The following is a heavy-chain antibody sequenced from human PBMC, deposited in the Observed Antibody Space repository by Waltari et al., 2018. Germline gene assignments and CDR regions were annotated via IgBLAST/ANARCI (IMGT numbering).Heavy chain of an antibody. CDR3: ARQGLYCRSSNCVGLDFSH. CDR1: GGSVTAPSYF. Sequence: QESGPGLLKPSETLSLTCAVSGGSVTAPSYFRGWIRQAPGKGLEWLGNIYYDGNTNYNPSLKSRVSISVDTSQKQFSLKLTSVTATDTAVYYCARQGLYCRSSNCVGLDFSHWGQGTLVAVS. V-gene: IGHV4-39*01. D-gene: IGHD2-2*01. CDR2: IYYDGNT. J-gene: IGHJ4*02.